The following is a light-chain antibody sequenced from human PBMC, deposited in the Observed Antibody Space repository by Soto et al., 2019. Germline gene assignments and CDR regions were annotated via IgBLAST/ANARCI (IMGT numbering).Light chain of an antibody. CDR2: DVS. J-gene: IGLJ2*01. CDR1: SGDVGGYNF. CDR3: CSYAGSYTLV. V-gene: IGLV2-11*01. Sequence: QSVLTQPRSVSGSPGQSVTISCTGTSGDVGGYNFVSWYQQHPGKAPKLMIYDVSKRRSGVPDRFSGSKSGNTASLTISGLQAEDEADYYCCSYAGSYTLVFGGGTKVTVL.